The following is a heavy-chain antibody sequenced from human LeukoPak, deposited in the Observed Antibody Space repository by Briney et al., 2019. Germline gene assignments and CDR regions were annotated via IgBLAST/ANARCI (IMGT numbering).Heavy chain of an antibody. D-gene: IGHD3-10*01. J-gene: IGHJ4*02. Sequence: ASVKVSCKASGYTFTGYGISWVRQAPGQGLEWMGWISVYNGNTNYAQNLQGRVTMTTDTSTSTAYMDLRSLTSDDTAVYYCARGVAGEPCYFDYWGQGTLVTVSS. V-gene: IGHV1-18*01. CDR2: ISVYNGNT. CDR1: GYTFTGYG. CDR3: ARGVAGEPCYFDY.